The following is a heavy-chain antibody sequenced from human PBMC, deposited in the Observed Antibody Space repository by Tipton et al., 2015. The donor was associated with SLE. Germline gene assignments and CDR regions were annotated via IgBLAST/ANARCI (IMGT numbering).Heavy chain of an antibody. D-gene: IGHD6-13*01. Sequence: TLSLTCAVYGGSFSGYYWSWIRQPPGKGLEWIGEINHSGSTNYNPSLKSRVTISVDTSKNHFSLKLSSVTAADTAVYYCARGVKSRAAAGVFDYWGQGTLVTVSS. J-gene: IGHJ4*02. CDR3: ARGVKSRAAAGVFDY. CDR1: GGSFSGYY. V-gene: IGHV4-34*01. CDR2: INHSGST.